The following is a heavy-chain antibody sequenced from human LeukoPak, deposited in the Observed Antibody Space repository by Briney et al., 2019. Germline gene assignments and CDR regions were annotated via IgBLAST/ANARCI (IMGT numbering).Heavy chain of an antibody. CDR3: VRDTLGAGDY. J-gene: IGHJ4*02. CDR2: MSRDGVNG. CDR1: GFSFSSNS. Sequence: GGSLRLSCAASGFSFSSNSMHWVRQAPGKGLEWVAVMSRDGVNGYYSESVKGRFTVSSDNFRNTVYLQMSGLSAEDTALDYCVRDTLGAGDYWGQGTFVAVSS. D-gene: IGHD1-26*01. V-gene: IGHV3-30*03.